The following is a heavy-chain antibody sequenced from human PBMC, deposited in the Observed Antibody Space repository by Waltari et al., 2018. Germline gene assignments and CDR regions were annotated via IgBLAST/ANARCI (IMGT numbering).Heavy chain of an antibody. V-gene: IGHV4-61*02. D-gene: IGHD3-3*01. Sequence: QVQLQESGPGLVKPSQTLSLTCTVSGGSISSGSYYWSWIRQPAGKGLEWIGRIYTSGRTNYNPSRKSRVTISVDTSKNQFYLKLSSVTAADTAVYYCARVRGYDFWSGYYTDAFDIWGQGTMVTVSS. J-gene: IGHJ3*02. CDR2: IYTSGRT. CDR1: GGSISSGSYY. CDR3: ARVRGYDFWSGYYTDAFDI.